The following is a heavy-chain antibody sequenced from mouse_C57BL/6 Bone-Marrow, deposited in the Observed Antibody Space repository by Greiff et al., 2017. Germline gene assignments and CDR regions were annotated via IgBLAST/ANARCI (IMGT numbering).Heavy chain of an antibody. CDR2: ILPGSGST. J-gene: IGHJ3*01. Sequence: QVQLQQSGAELMKPGASVKLSCKATGYTFTGYWIEWVKQRPGHGLEWIGEILPGSGSTNYHEKFKGKATFTADTSSNTAYMQLSSLTTEDSAIYYCARESNYVWFAYWGKGTLVTVSA. CDR3: ARESNYVWFAY. CDR1: GYTFTGYW. D-gene: IGHD2-5*01. V-gene: IGHV1-9*01.